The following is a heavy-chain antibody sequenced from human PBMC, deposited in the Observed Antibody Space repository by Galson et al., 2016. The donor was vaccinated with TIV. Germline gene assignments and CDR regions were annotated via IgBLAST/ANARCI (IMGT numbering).Heavy chain of an antibody. V-gene: IGHV2-70*11. CDR2: IDWDGDK. J-gene: IGHJ6*02. CDR1: GFSLRTSGMC. CDR3: ARNSGHYYGMDV. Sequence: PALVKPTQTLTLTCSFSGFSLRTSGMCVSWIRQPPGKALEWLARIDWDGDKYYNASLKTRVSISKDTSKNQVVLTMTNMHQVDTGTYYCARNSGHYYGMDVWGQGTTVTVSS.